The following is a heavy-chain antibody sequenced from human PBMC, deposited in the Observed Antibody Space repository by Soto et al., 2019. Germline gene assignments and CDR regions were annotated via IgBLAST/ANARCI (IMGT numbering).Heavy chain of an antibody. CDR3: ARGPIRGVQYDFDL. CDR1: GDAISSSYW. Sequence: QVQLRESGPGLVKPSGTLSLTCAVSGDAISSSYWWNWVRQSPGRGLEWIGEIFHIGSTNYNPSLKGRLTMPVDKTKNHFSLPLTSGTAADSAVYFCARGPIRGVQYDFDLWGPGTLVAVSS. V-gene: IGHV4-4*02. J-gene: IGHJ4*02. D-gene: IGHD3-10*01. CDR2: IFHIGST.